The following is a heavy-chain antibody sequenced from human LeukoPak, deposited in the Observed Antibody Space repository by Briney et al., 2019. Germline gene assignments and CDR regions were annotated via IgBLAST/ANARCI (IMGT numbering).Heavy chain of an antibody. V-gene: IGHV4-59*01. J-gene: IGHJ5*02. Sequence: SETLSLTCTVSGGSMNDYYWTWVRQPPGRGLEWIGYIFDIGNTNYNPSLKSRVTISLDTSKNRFSLRLNSVTAADTAVYYCAKGMMPDWFDPWGQGTLVTVSS. D-gene: IGHD2-2*01. CDR1: GGSMNDYY. CDR2: IFDIGNT. CDR3: AKGMMPDWFDP.